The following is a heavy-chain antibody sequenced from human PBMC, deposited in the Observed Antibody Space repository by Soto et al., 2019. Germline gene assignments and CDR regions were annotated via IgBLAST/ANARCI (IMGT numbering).Heavy chain of an antibody. V-gene: IGHV4-61*08. CDR2: IYYSGST. Sequence: PSETLSLTCAVSGGSISSGGYSWSWIRQPPGKGLEGIGYIYYSGSTNYNPSLKSRVTISVDTSKNQFSLKLSSVTAADTAVYYCARDNALSGGDAFDIWGQGTMVTV. CDR3: ARDNALSGGDAFDI. J-gene: IGHJ3*02. CDR1: GGSISSGGYS. D-gene: IGHD2-15*01.